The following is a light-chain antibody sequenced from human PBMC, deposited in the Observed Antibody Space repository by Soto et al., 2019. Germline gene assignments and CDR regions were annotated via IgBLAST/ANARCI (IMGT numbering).Light chain of an antibody. Sequence: EIVLTQSPATLSLSPGERATLSSRASQSVGSYLAWYQQKPGQAPRLLIYDASNRATGIPARFSGSGSGTDFTLTISSLEPEDFAVYYCQQRSNWPITFGQGTRLEIK. CDR2: DAS. J-gene: IGKJ5*01. CDR1: QSVGSY. V-gene: IGKV3-11*01. CDR3: QQRSNWPIT.